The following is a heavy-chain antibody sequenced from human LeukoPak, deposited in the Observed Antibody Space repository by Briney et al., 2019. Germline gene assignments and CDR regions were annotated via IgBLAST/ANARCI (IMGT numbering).Heavy chain of an antibody. Sequence: PGGSLRLSCAVSGLTFSSFATSWVRQAPGKGLEWVSAITGSAGATWYADAVKGRFTISRDNSKNTMYLQMNSLGAEDTALYYCAEMKGATEYYYYAMDVWGKGTMVSVSS. CDR1: GLTFSSFA. J-gene: IGHJ6*04. CDR3: AEMKGATEYYYYAMDV. D-gene: IGHD5-24*01. V-gene: IGHV3-23*01. CDR2: ITGSAGAT.